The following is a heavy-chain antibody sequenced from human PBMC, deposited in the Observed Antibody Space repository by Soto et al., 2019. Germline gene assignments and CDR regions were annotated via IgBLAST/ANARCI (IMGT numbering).Heavy chain of an antibody. CDR2: INKDGSQK. CDR3: VKEIAAAQ. D-gene: IGHD6-25*01. J-gene: IGHJ4*02. V-gene: IGHV3-7*01. CDR1: GFTFSNYW. Sequence: EVQLVESGGALVQPGGSLRLTCATSGFTFSNYWMTWVRQAPGKGLEWVANINKDGSQKSFVDSVKGRFTISRDNAKSSLYLQMNSLRAEDTAIYYCVKEIAAAQWGQGTLVTVPS.